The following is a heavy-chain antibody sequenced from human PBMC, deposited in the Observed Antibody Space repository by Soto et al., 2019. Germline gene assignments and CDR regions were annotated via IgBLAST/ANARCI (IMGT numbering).Heavy chain of an antibody. CDR3: ARDLDGSGSYYTDY. V-gene: IGHV1-18*01. D-gene: IGHD3-10*01. CDR2: ISPYKGNT. Sequence: ASVKVSCKXSGYTFTNCGIAWVRQAPGQGLEWMGWISPYKGNTHYAQKFQGRVTMTTDTSTSTAYMELRSLRSDNTAVYYCARDLDGSGSYYTDYWGQGTLVTVSS. J-gene: IGHJ4*02. CDR1: GYTFTNCG.